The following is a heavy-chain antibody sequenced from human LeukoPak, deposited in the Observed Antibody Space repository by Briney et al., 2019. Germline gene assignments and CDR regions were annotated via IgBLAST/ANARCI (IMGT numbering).Heavy chain of an antibody. J-gene: IGHJ4*02. V-gene: IGHV3-33*01. CDR3: ARDRVGATDYFDY. CDR2: IWYDGSNK. Sequence: PGGSLRLSCAASGFTLSSYGMHWVRQAPGKGLEWVAVIWYDGSNKYYADFVKGRFTISRDNSKNTLYLQMNSLRAEDTAVYYCARDRVGATDYFDYWGQGTLVTVSS. CDR1: GFTLSSYG. D-gene: IGHD1-26*01.